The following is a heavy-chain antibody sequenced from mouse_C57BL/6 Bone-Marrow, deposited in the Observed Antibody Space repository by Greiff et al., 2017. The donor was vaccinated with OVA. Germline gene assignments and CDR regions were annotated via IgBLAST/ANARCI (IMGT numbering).Heavy chain of an antibody. CDR1: GFNIKDYY. D-gene: IGHD1-1*01. CDR3: ARSPHYYGSSPWCAY. CDR2: IDPEDGET. Sequence: VQLQQSGAELVKPGASVKLSCTASGFNIKDYYMHWVKQRTEQGLEWIGRIDPEDGETKYAPNFQGKATITADTSSNKAYLQLSSLTSEDTAVYYCARSPHYYGSSPWCAYWGQGTLVTVSA. V-gene: IGHV14-2*01. J-gene: IGHJ3*01.